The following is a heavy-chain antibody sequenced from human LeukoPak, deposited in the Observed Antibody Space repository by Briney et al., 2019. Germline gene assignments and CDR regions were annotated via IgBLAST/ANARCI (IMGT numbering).Heavy chain of an antibody. V-gene: IGHV3-30*02. CDR2: IRYDGSNK. Sequence: GGSLRLSCAASGFTFSSYGMHWVRQAPGKGLEWVAFIRYDGSNKYYADSVKGRFTISRDNSKNTLYLQMNSLRAEDTAVYYCAKEYSSGYYYGEGYFDYWGQGTLVTVSS. J-gene: IGHJ4*02. CDR3: AKEYSSGYYYGEGYFDY. CDR1: GFTFSSYG. D-gene: IGHD3-22*01.